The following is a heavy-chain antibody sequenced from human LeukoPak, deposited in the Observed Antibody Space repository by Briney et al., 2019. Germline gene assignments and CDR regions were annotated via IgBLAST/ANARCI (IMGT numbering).Heavy chain of an antibody. J-gene: IGHJ6*03. CDR3: AKGGGGRLIYYYYMDV. Sequence: SGGSLRLSCEASGFTFSTYNMNWVRQAPGKGLEWVSGITWNSDNIEYADSVKGRFTISRDNAKNSLYLQMNSLRAEDMALYYCAKGGGGRLIYYYYMDVWGKGTTVTISS. CDR1: GFTFSTYN. D-gene: IGHD3-16*01. CDR2: ITWNSDNI. V-gene: IGHV3-9*03.